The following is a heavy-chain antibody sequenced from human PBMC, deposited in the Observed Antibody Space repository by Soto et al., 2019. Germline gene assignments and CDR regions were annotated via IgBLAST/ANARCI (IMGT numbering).Heavy chain of an antibody. V-gene: IGHV1-8*01. D-gene: IGHD3-3*01. J-gene: IGHJ6*03. Sequence: ASVKVSCKASGYTFTSYDINWVRQATGQGLEWMGWMNPNSGNTGYAQKCQGRVTMTRNTSISTAYMELSSLRSEDTAVYYCARGGTPIFGVVPYYYYMDVWGKGTTVTVSS. CDR2: MNPNSGNT. CDR1: GYTFTSYD. CDR3: ARGGTPIFGVVPYYYYMDV.